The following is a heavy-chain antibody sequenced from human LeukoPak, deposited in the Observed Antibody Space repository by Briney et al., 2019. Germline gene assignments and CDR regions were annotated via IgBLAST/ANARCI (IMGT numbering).Heavy chain of an antibody. Sequence: ASVKVSCKASGYTFTSYAMNWVRQAPGQGLEWMGWINTNTGNPTYAQGFTGRFVFSLDTSVSTAYLQISSLKAEDTAVYYCARFMGCSGGSCYALRRLGYYYGMDVWGQGTTVTVSS. D-gene: IGHD2-15*01. CDR3: ARFMGCSGGSCYALRRLGYYYGMDV. CDR2: INTNTGNP. J-gene: IGHJ6*02. CDR1: GYTFTSYA. V-gene: IGHV7-4-1*02.